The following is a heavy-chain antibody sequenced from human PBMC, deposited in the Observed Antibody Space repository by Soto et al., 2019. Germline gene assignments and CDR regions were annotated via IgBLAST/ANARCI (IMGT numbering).Heavy chain of an antibody. D-gene: IGHD1-26*01. V-gene: IGHV4-59*08. CDR3: ARHGIVGAFFDY. CDR1: GGSISSYY. J-gene: IGHJ4*02. Sequence: SETLSLTCTVSGGSISSYYWSWIRQPPGKGLEWIGYIYYSGSTNYNPSLKSRVTISVDTSKNQFSLKLSSVTAADTAVYYCARHGIVGAFFDYWGQGTLVTVSS. CDR2: IYYSGST.